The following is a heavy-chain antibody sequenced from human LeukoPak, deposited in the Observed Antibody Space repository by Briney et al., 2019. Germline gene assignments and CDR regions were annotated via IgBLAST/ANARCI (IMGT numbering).Heavy chain of an antibody. Sequence: PGGSLRLSCAASGFTFSSYAMSWVRQAPGKGLEWVSAISDSGGSTYYADSVKGRFTISRDNSKNTLYLQMNSLRAEDTAVYYCAKDGGEYYDILTGYYPRLYYMDVWGKGTTVTISS. D-gene: IGHD3-9*01. J-gene: IGHJ6*03. CDR1: GFTFSSYA. CDR3: AKDGGEYYDILTGYYPRLYYMDV. V-gene: IGHV3-23*01. CDR2: ISDSGGST.